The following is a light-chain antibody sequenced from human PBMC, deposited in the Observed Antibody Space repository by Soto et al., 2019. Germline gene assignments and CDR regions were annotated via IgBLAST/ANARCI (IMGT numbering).Light chain of an antibody. CDR1: SSNIGSNT. V-gene: IGLV1-44*01. CDR2: NHD. J-gene: IGLJ1*01. Sequence: QSMLTQPPSASGTPGQRVTISCSGSSSNIGSNTVNWYQHLPGTAPKLLIYNHDQRPSGVPDRFSGSKSGTSASLAISGLQSEDEADYYCAAWDDSLNGYVFGTGTKVPS. CDR3: AAWDDSLNGYV.